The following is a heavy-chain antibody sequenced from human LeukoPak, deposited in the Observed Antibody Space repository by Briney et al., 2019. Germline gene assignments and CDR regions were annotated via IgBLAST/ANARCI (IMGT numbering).Heavy chain of an antibody. CDR2: INHSGST. D-gene: IGHD2-8*01. CDR3: AREVRDGVKGMDV. Sequence: SETLSLTCAVYGGSFSGYYWSWIRQPPGKGLEWIGEINHSGSTNYNPSLKSRVTISVDTSKNQFSLKLSSVTAADTAVYYCAREVRDGVKGMDVWGQGTTVTVSS. CDR1: GGSFSGYY. J-gene: IGHJ6*02. V-gene: IGHV4-34*01.